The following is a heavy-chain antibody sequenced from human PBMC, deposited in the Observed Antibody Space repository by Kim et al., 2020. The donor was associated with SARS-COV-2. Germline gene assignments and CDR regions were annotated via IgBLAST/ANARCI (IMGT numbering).Heavy chain of an antibody. J-gene: IGHJ4*01. Sequence: SETLSLTCTVSGGSISSSTYYWGWIRQPPGKGLEWIGSIYYSGSTYYNPSLKSRVTISVDTSKNQFSLKLSSVTAADTAVYYCATIPPSSSYSSAGFDY. D-gene: IGHD6-19*01. CDR3: ATIPPSSSYSSAGFDY. CDR1: GGSISSSTYY. V-gene: IGHV4-39*01. CDR2: IYYSGST.